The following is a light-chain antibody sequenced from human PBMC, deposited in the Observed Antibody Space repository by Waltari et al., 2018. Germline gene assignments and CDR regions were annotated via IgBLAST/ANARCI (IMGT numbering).Light chain of an antibody. CDR2: SDS. J-gene: IGLJ1*01. CDR1: NIGTYS. V-gene: IGLV3-21*04. CDR3: HVWHPDVDPGV. Sequence: SYVLTQPPSVSVAPGETAPITCGGANIGTYSVHWYQQKAGQAPVLVIFSDSDRPSGIPERFSGSNSGNTATLTISRVEAGDEASYYCHVWHPDVDPGVFGTGTEVTVL.